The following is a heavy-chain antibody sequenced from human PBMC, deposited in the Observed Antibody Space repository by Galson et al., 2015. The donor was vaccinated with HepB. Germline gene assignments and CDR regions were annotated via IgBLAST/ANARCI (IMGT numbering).Heavy chain of an antibody. V-gene: IGHV1-69*13. J-gene: IGHJ6*02. CDR3: ARDLAPNAAIPGAFYDFGMDV. D-gene: IGHD2/OR15-2a*01. CDR1: GVTLSNYI. Sequence: SVKVSCKASGVTLSNYIINWVRQAPGQGLEWMGGIIPILGTANYARKFQGRVTITADESTNTAYLYLSSLRSEDTAVYYCARDLAPNAAIPGAFYDFGMDVWGQGTTVTVSS. CDR2: IIPILGTA.